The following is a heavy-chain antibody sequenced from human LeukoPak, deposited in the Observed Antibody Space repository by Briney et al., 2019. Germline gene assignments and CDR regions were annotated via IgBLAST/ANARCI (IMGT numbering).Heavy chain of an antibody. D-gene: IGHD3-10*01. CDR2: INPNSGDT. J-gene: IGHJ6*02. CDR3: ARDLWFVELPYYFGMDV. Sequence: GASVKVSCKASGYTFTGCYFHWVRQAPGQGLEWMGWINPNSGDTNYAQKFQGRVTMTRDTSISTAYMELSRLRSDDTAVYYCARDLWFVELPYYFGMDVWGQGTTVTVSS. V-gene: IGHV1-2*02. CDR1: GYTFTGCY.